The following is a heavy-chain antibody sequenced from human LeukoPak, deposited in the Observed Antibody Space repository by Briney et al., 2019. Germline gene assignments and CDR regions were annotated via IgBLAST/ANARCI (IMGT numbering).Heavy chain of an antibody. V-gene: IGHV3-21*04. Sequence: GRSLRLSCAASGFTFSSYSMNWVRQAPGKGLEWVSSISSSSSYIYYADSVKGRFTISRDNAKNTLHLQMNSLRAEDTAVYYCAKGYSSSWYEGNYFDYWGQGTLVTVSS. D-gene: IGHD6-13*01. CDR1: GFTFSSYS. CDR3: AKGYSSSWYEGNYFDY. CDR2: ISSSSSYI. J-gene: IGHJ4*02.